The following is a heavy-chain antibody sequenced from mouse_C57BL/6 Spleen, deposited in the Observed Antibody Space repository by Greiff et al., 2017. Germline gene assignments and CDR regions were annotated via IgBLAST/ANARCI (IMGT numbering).Heavy chain of an antibody. Sequence: QVQLQQPGTELVQPGASVKLSCKASGYTFTSYWLHWVKQRPGQGLEWIGNINPSNGGTNYNEKVKSKATLTVDKSASTAYMQLSSLTSEDSAVYYCARGATVNWYYDVWGTGTTVTVSS. V-gene: IGHV1-53*01. D-gene: IGHD1-1*01. CDR2: INPSNGGT. J-gene: IGHJ1*03. CDR3: ARGATVNWYYDV. CDR1: GYTFTSYW.